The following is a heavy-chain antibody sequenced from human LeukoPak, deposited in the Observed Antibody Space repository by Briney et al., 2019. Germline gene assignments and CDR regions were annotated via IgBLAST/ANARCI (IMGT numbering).Heavy chain of an antibody. J-gene: IGHJ6*02. CDR1: GGSFSGYY. V-gene: IGHV4-34*01. Sequence: NASETLSLTCAVYGGSFSGYYWGWVRQPPGKGLEWIATVYYIGSTYYNPSLKSRVTISVDTSMSQFSLRLRSVTAADTAVYYCARSISARSGMDVWGQGTTVTVSS. D-gene: IGHD6-6*01. CDR2: VYYIGST. CDR3: ARSISARSGMDV.